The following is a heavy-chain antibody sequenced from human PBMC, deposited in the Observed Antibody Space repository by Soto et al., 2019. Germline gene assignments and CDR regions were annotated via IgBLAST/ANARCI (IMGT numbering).Heavy chain of an antibody. J-gene: IGHJ4*02. CDR2: VFHTGDT. Sequence: ETLSLTCAVSGDSISSSVWWTCVRQPPGKGLEWIGEVFHTGDTYFNPSLRSRVAMSVDKSTNEFSLKVTSVTAADTAIYYCARKAWVRFDYWGQGALVTVSS. V-gene: IGHV4-4*02. CDR3: ARKAWVRFDY. D-gene: IGHD7-27*01. CDR1: GDSISSSVW.